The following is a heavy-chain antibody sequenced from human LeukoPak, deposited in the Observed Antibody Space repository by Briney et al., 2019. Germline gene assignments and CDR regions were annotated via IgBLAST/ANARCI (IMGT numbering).Heavy chain of an antibody. CDR2: IYYSGST. D-gene: IGHD5-18*01. Sequence: SETLSLTCTVSGGSISSYYWSWIRQPPGKGLEWIGYIYYSGSTNYNPSLKSRVTISVDTSKNQFSLKLSSVTAADTAVYYCARVSSDTAMAMGFFDYWGQGTLVTVSS. J-gene: IGHJ4*02. CDR3: ARVSSDTAMAMGFFDY. V-gene: IGHV4-59*01. CDR1: GGSISSYY.